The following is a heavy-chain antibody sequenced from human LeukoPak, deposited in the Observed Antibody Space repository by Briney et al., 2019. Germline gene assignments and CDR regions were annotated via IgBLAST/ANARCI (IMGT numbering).Heavy chain of an antibody. CDR3: GRGNYYGMDV. J-gene: IGHJ6*02. V-gene: IGHV3-74*01. CDR2: INIEGSSS. Sequence: GGSLRLSCAASGFTFSSFWMHWVRQAPGKGLVWVSGINIEGSSSTYADSVKGRFTISRDNAKNTLYLQMSSLRAEDTAVYYCGRGNYYGMDVWGQGTTVTVSS. CDR1: GFTFSSFW.